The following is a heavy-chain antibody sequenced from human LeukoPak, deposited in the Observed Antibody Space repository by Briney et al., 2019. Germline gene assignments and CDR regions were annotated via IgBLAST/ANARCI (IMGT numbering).Heavy chain of an antibody. D-gene: IGHD6-13*01. V-gene: IGHV5-51*01. CDR3: ARTRLAAGLNWYFDL. CDR1: GYSFTSYW. Sequence: GASLQISCKGSGYSFTSYWIGWVRPLPGKGLEWMGIIYPGDSDTRYSPSFQGQVTISADKSISTAYLQWSSLKASDTAMYYCARTRLAAGLNWYFDLWGRGTLVTVSS. J-gene: IGHJ2*01. CDR2: IYPGDSDT.